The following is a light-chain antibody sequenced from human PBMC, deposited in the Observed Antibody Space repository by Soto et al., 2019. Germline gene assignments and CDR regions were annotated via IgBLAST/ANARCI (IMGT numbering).Light chain of an antibody. V-gene: IGKV3-20*01. J-gene: IGKJ5*01. Sequence: IVLTQSPGTLSLSPGERVTLSCRASQSVTTRLAWYQHKPGQAPTLLMSGASNRASGVPVRFSGSGSGTDFTLTISRLEPEDYAVYYCHQYDGSPITFGQGTRLEIK. CDR3: HQYDGSPIT. CDR1: QSVTTR. CDR2: GAS.